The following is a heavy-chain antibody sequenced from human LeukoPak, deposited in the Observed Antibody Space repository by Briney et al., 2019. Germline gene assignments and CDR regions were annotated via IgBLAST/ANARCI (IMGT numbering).Heavy chain of an antibody. V-gene: IGHV3-21*01. CDR2: ITSSSSYI. CDR3: ARDPIYGDPYYFDY. Sequence: GGSLRLSCAASGFTFSTYTMNWVRQAPGKGLEWVSSITSSSSYIYYVDSVKGRFTISRDNAKSSLYLQMNSLRAEDTAVYYCARDPIYGDPYYFDYWGQGTLVTVSS. J-gene: IGHJ4*02. D-gene: IGHD4-17*01. CDR1: GFTFSTYT.